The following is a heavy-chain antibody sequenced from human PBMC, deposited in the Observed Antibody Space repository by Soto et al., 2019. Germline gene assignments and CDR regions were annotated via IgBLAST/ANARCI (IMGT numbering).Heavy chain of an antibody. V-gene: IGHV1-2*04. CDR2: INPNSGGT. CDR3: ARDPGWYKYYYSGMDV. Sequence: ASVKVSCKASGYTFTGYYMHWVRQAPGQGLEWMGWINPNSGGTNYAQKFQGWVTMTRDTSISTAYMELSRLRSDDTAVYYCARDPGWYKYYYSGMDVWGQGTTVTVSS. CDR1: GYTFTGYY. D-gene: IGHD6-19*01. J-gene: IGHJ6*02.